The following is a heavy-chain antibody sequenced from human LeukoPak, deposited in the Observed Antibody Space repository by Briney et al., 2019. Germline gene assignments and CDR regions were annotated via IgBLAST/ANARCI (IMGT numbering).Heavy chain of an antibody. CDR2: IYYSGST. Sequence: SETLSLTCTVSGGSISSSSYYWGWIRQPPGKGLEWIGGIYYSGSTYHNPSLKSRVTISVDTSKNQFSLRLSSVTAADTAVYYCARLPTVTFFDYWGQGTLVTVSS. D-gene: IGHD4-17*01. CDR1: GGSISSSSYY. V-gene: IGHV4-39*01. J-gene: IGHJ4*02. CDR3: ARLPTVTFFDY.